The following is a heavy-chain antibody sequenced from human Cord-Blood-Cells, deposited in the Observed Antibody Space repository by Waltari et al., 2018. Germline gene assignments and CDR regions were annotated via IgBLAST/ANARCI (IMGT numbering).Heavy chain of an antibody. Sequence: QVQLQESGPGLVKPSETLSLTCTVSGGSISSHYWSWIRQPPGKGLEWIGYIYYSGSTNYNPSLKSRVTISVDTSKNQFSLKLSSVTAADTAVYYCARGVYFDHWGRGTLVTVSS. V-gene: IGHV4-59*11. D-gene: IGHD6-6*01. CDR2: IYYSGST. CDR3: ARGVYFDH. J-gene: IGHJ2*01. CDR1: GGSISSHY.